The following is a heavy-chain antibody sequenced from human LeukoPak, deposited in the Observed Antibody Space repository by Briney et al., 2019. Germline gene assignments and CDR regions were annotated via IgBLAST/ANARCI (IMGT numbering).Heavy chain of an antibody. Sequence: PGGSLRLSCAASGFTFSSYAMHWVRQAPGKGLEWVAVISYDGSNKYYADSVKGRFTISRDNSKNTLYLQMNSLRAEDTAVYYCAKDPGKFWSGHDYWGQGTLVTVSS. CDR3: AKDPGKFWSGHDY. D-gene: IGHD3-3*01. CDR1: GFTFSSYA. V-gene: IGHV3-30-3*01. CDR2: ISYDGSNK. J-gene: IGHJ4*02.